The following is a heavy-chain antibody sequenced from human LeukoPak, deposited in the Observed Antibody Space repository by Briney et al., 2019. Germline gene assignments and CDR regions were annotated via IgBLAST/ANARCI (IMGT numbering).Heavy chain of an antibody. CDR2: VSSSSSYI. V-gene: IGHV3-21*01. Sequence: GSLRLSCAASGFTFSSYSMNWVRQAPGKGLEWVSSVSSSSSYIYYADSVKGRFTISRGNAKNSLYLQMNSLRAEDTAVYYCAREVAAAGTFFDYWARGTLVTVSS. CDR1: GFTFSSYS. J-gene: IGHJ4*02. D-gene: IGHD6-13*01. CDR3: AREVAAAGTFFDY.